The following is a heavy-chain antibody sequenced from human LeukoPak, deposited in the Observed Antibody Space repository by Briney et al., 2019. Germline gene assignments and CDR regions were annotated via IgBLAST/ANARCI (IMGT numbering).Heavy chain of an antibody. CDR2: IYYSGST. CDR3: ASGSYYAGS. Sequence: SETLSLTCTVSGGSISSSSYYWGWIRQPPGKGLEWIGSIYYSGSTYYNPSLKSRVTISVDTSKNQFSLKLSSVTAADTAVYYCASGSYYAGSWGQGTLVTVSS. CDR1: GGSISSSSYY. V-gene: IGHV4-39*07. D-gene: IGHD1-26*01. J-gene: IGHJ5*02.